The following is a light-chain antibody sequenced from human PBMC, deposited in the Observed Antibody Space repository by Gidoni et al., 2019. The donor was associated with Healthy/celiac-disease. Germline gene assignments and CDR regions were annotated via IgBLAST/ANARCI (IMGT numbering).Light chain of an antibody. CDR3: QQRSNWPLT. V-gene: IGKV3-11*01. CDR1: QSVSSY. Sequence: EIVLTQSPATLSLSPGERATLSCRASQSVSSYLAWYQQKPGQAPRLLVYDASNRATGIPARFSGSGSGTDFTLTISSLEPEDFAVYYCQQRSNWPLTFXAXTKVEIK. CDR2: DAS. J-gene: IGKJ4*01.